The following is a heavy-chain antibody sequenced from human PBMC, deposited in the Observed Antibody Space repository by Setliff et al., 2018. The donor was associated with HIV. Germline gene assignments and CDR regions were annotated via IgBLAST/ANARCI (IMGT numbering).Heavy chain of an antibody. CDR3: TTLQSSGWPHGIEY. D-gene: IGHD6-19*01. CDR2: IYTSGST. Sequence: PSETLSLTCTVSGGSISSSTYYWGWIRQPPGKGLEWIGYIYTSGSTNYNPSLKSRVTISVDTSKNQFSLKLSSVTAADTAVYYCTTLQSSGWPHGIEYWGQGTLVTVSS. J-gene: IGHJ4*02. CDR1: GGSISSSTYY. V-gene: IGHV4-61*05.